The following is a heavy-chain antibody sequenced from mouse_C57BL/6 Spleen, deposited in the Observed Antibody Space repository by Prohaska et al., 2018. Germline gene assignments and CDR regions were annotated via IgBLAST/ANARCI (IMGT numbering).Heavy chain of an antibody. J-gene: IGHJ1*03. CDR2: LDPDTGGT. CDR1: GYTFTDYE. D-gene: IGHD1-1*01. Sequence: QVQLQQSGAELVRPGASVTLSCKASGYTFTDYEMHWVKQTPVHGLEWIGALDPDTGGTAYNQKFKGKAIRTADKSASTAYMELRSLTSEDSAVYYCTRSNYYGRSPSYVDVWGTGTTVTVSS. V-gene: IGHV1-15*01. CDR3: TRSNYYGRSPSYVDV.